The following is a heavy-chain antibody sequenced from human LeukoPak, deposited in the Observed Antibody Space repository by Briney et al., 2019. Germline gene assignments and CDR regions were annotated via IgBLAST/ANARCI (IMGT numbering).Heavy chain of an antibody. CDR2: IWYDGSNK. CDR1: GFTFSSYG. V-gene: IGHV3-33*01. Sequence: PGRSLRLSCAASGFTFSSYGMHWVRQAPGKGLEWGAVIWYDGSNKYYADSVKGRFTISRDNFKNTLYLQMNSLRAEDTAVYYCARDPSPSGWDAFDIWGQGTMVTVSS. J-gene: IGHJ3*02. CDR3: ARDPSPSGWDAFDI. D-gene: IGHD6-19*01.